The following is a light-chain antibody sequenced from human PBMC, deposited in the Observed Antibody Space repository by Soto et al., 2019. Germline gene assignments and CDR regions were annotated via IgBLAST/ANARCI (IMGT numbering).Light chain of an antibody. CDR1: NIETQT. V-gene: IGLV3-21*02. Sequence: SYELTQPPSVSVAPGQTARITCGGSNIETQTVHWYQQKPGQAPVLVVYDDSDRPSGSFGRLSGSDSGNTSTLTISRVEAGDEADYYSQVWAGSSDHYVFGTGTKVTVL. CDR2: DDS. CDR3: QVWAGSSDHYV. J-gene: IGLJ1*01.